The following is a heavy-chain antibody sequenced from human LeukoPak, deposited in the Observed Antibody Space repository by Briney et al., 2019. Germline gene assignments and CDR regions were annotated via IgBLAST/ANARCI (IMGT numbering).Heavy chain of an antibody. CDR3: ATGIAVAGTIPLDY. J-gene: IGHJ4*02. CDR1: GGTFSSYA. CDR2: IIPILGIA. D-gene: IGHD6-19*01. Sequence: SVKVSCKASGGTFSSYAISWVRQAPGQGLEWVGRIIPILGIANYAQKFQGRVTITADKSTSTAYMELSSLRSEDTAVYYCATGIAVAGTIPLDYWGQGTLVTVSS. V-gene: IGHV1-69*04.